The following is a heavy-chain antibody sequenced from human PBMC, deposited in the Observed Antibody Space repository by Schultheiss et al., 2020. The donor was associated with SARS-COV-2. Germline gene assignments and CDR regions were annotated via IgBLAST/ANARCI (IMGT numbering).Heavy chain of an antibody. CDR1: GDTVSSNSAI. V-gene: IGHV6-1*01. CDR2: TYYRSNWYS. Sequence: SQTLSLTCAVSGDTVSSNSAIWSWIRQSPSRGLEWLGRTYYRSNWYSDYAVSVKSRITINPDTSKNQFSLQLNSVTPEDTAVYYCARSDEYSGYAYWGQGTLVTVSS. D-gene: IGHD5-12*01. CDR3: ARSDEYSGYAY. J-gene: IGHJ4*02.